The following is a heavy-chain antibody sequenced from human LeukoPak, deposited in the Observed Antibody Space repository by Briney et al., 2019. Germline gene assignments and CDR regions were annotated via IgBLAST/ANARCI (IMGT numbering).Heavy chain of an antibody. CDR3: ARGQSQLAGTTGTNWFDP. V-gene: IGHV4-34*01. Sequence: SETLSLTCAVYGGSFSGYYWSWIRQPPGKGLEWIGEINHSGSTNYNPSLKSRVTISVDTSKNQFSLKLSSVTAADTAVYYCARGQSQLAGTTGTNWFDPWGQGTLVTVSS. CDR2: INHSGST. J-gene: IGHJ5*02. D-gene: IGHD1-7*01. CDR1: GGSFSGYY.